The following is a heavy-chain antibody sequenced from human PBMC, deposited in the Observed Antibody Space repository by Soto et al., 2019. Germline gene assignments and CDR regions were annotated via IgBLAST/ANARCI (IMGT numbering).Heavy chain of an antibody. J-gene: IGHJ4*02. D-gene: IGHD2-15*01. Sequence: QVQLQQWGAGLLKPSETLSLTCAVYGGSFSGYYWSWIRQPPGKGLEWIGEIDHSGSTNYNPSLKSRVTISVDTSKNQFSLKLSSVTAADTAVYYCARGPCSGGSCYLYYFDYWGQGTLVTVSS. CDR3: ARGPCSGGSCYLYYFDY. CDR2: IDHSGST. CDR1: GGSFSGYY. V-gene: IGHV4-34*01.